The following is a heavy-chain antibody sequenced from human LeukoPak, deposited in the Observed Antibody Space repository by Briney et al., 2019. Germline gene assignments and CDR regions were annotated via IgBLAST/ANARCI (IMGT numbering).Heavy chain of an antibody. Sequence: SETLSLTCAVYGGSFSGYHWSWIRQPAGKGLEWIGRIYNSGSTIYNPSLKSRVTILLDTSKNHLSLKLSSVTAADTAVYYCATEGTGFDPWGQGTLVTVSS. CDR1: GGSFSGYH. V-gene: IGHV4-4*07. CDR2: IYNSGST. CDR3: ATEGTGFDP. J-gene: IGHJ5*02. D-gene: IGHD3/OR15-3a*01.